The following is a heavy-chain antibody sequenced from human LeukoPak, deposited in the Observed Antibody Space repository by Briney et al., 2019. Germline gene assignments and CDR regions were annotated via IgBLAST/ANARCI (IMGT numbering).Heavy chain of an antibody. D-gene: IGHD5-12*01. CDR3: ARLSHSGSGYGLRSPSYGMDV. CDR2: IYYSGST. CDR1: GFSFSSYA. J-gene: IGHJ6*02. V-gene: IGHV4-39*01. Sequence: PGGSLRLSCAASGFSFSSYAMSWVRQPPGKGLEWIGSIYYSGSTYYNPSLKSRVTISVDTSKNQFSLKLSSVTAADTAVYYCARLSHSGSGYGLRSPSYGMDVWGQGTTVTVSS.